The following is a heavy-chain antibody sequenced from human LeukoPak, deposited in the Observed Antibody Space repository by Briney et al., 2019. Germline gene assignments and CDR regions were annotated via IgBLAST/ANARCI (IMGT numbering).Heavy chain of an antibody. Sequence: GASVKVSCKASGYTFTSYGITWVRQAPGQGLEWMGWISAYNGNTNYAQKLQGRVTMTTDTSTNTAYMELRSLRSDDTAVYYCARGQKYYDFWSGDYWGQGTLVTVSS. CDR3: ARGQKYYDFWSGDY. J-gene: IGHJ4*02. CDR2: ISAYNGNT. CDR1: GYTFTSYG. V-gene: IGHV1-18*01. D-gene: IGHD3-3*01.